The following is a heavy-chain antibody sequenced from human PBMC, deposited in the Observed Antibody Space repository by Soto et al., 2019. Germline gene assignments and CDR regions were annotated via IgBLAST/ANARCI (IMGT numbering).Heavy chain of an antibody. CDR2: ISGSGGTT. D-gene: IGHD3-3*01. CDR3: AKDSWAIFGVPAGEYYAMDV. CDR1: GFTFSHYA. Sequence: GGSLRLSCAASGFTFSHYAMTWVRQAPGKGLEWVSAISGSGGTTYYSDSVKGRFTISRDNSKNTVYLQINDLRVEDAAEYFCAKDSWAIFGVPAGEYYAMDVWGQGTTVTVSS. J-gene: IGHJ6*02. V-gene: IGHV3-23*01.